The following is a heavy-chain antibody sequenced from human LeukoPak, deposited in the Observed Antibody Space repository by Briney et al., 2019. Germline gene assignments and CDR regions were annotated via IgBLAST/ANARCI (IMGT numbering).Heavy chain of an antibody. Sequence: GGSLRLPRPSFVFTFSSYAMSWVRQAPGKGLEWVSAISGSGGSTYYADSVKGRFTISRDNSKNTLYLQMNSLRAEDTAVYYCASSAAILIGYYFDYWGQGTLVTVSS. J-gene: IGHJ4*02. D-gene: IGHD2-2*01. CDR3: ASSAAILIGYYFDY. V-gene: IGHV3-23*01. CDR1: VFTFSSYA. CDR2: ISGSGGST.